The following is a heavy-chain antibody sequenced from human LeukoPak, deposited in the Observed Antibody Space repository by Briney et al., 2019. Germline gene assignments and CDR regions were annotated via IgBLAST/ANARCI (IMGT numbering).Heavy chain of an antibody. D-gene: IGHD3-22*01. CDR2: IYSSGST. V-gene: IGHV4-59*12. CDR1: GGSISGYY. J-gene: IGHJ4*02. Sequence: SSETLSLTCFVSGGSISGYYWSWIRQTPGKGLEWIGYIYSSGSTIYNPSLKSRVTISVDTSKNQFSLKLSSVTAADTAVYYCAISYYYDSSGYYYYFDYWGQGTLVTVS. CDR3: AISYYYDSSGYYYYFDY.